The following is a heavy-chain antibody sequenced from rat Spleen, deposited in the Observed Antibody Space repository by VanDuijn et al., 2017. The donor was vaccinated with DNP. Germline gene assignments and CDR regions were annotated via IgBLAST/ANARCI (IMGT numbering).Heavy chain of an antibody. Sequence: EVQLVESGGGPVQPGRSLKVSCAASGFTFSDYYMAWVRQAPTKGLEWVATISYDGTSTYYRDSVKGRFTISRDNAKNTLYLQMDSLRSEDTATYYCTRDNNYFDYWGQGVMVTVSS. V-gene: IGHV5-20*01. CDR3: TRDNNYFDY. D-gene: IGHD1-10*01. J-gene: IGHJ2*01. CDR2: ISYDGTST. CDR1: GFTFSDYY.